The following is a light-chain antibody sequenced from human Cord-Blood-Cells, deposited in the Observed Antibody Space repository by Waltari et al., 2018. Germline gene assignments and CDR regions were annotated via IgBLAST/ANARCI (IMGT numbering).Light chain of an antibody. CDR2: NAS. V-gene: IGKV3-11*01. CDR1: QSFSSY. CDR3: QQRSNWPPGGIT. Sequence: EIVLPHAPASHSLTPSERATLSCRASQSFSSYLAWYQQKPGHAPRPLIYNASNRATGITARFSGSGSGTDFTLTISSLEPEDCAVYYCQQRSNWPPGGITFGQGTRLEIK. J-gene: IGKJ5*01.